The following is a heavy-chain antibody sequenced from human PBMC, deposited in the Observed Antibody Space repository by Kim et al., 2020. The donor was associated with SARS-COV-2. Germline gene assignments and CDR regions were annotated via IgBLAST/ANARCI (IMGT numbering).Heavy chain of an antibody. CDR3: AREGESGTHFAYY. CDR2: ISHGGGT. D-gene: IGHD1-26*01. Sequence: SETLSLTCAVYGGSFSGHYWSWIRQPAGKGLEWIGEISHGGGTNYNPSLKGRVTISVDTSKNQFSLKLSSLTAADTGLYYCAREGESGTHFAYYWGQGSPVTVSS. J-gene: IGHJ4*02. CDR1: GGSFSGHY. V-gene: IGHV4-34*01.